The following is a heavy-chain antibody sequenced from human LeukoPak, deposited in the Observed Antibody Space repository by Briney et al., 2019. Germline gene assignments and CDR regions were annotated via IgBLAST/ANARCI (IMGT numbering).Heavy chain of an antibody. D-gene: IGHD6-13*01. J-gene: IGHJ6*03. CDR2: IYYSGST. CDR3: ARGESYSSSWPPYYYYYYMDV. Sequence: SETLSLTCTVSGGSISSYYWSWFRQPPGKGLEWIGYIYYSGSTNYNPSLKSRVTISVDTSKNQFSLKLSSVTAADTAVYYCARGESYSSSWPPYYYYYYMDVWGKGTTVTVSS. V-gene: IGHV4-59*01. CDR1: GGSISSYY.